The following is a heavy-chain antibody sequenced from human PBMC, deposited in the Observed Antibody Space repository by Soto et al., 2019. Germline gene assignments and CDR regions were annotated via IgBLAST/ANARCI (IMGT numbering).Heavy chain of an antibody. V-gene: IGHV3-23*01. CDR3: AKVLPWFGELADYDD. CDR1: GFTFSSYS. J-gene: IGHJ4*02. D-gene: IGHD3-10*01. Sequence: XGSLLLTCAASGFTFSSYSMSWVRQAPGKGLEWVSAISGSGGSTYYADSVKGRFTISRDNSKNTLYLQMNRLRAEDTAVYYCAKVLPWFGELADYDDWGQGTLVTVSS. CDR2: ISGSGGST.